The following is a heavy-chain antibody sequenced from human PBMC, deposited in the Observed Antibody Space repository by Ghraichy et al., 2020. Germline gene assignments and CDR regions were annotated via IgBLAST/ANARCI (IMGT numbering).Heavy chain of an antibody. CDR2: ISGSGGST. J-gene: IGHJ6*03. Sequence: GGSLRLSCAASGFTFSSYAMSWVRQAPGKGLEWVSAISGSGGSTNYADSVKGRFTISRDNSKNTLYLQMNSLRAEDTAVYYCAKALSMNRPTLYYYYMDVWGKGTTVTVSS. CDR1: GFTFSSYA. CDR3: AKALSMNRPTLYYYYMDV. V-gene: IGHV3-23*01.